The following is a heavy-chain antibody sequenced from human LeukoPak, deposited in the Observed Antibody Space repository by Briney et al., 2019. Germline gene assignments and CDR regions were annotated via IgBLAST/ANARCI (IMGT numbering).Heavy chain of an antibody. CDR1: GGPIRSYY. D-gene: IGHD3-9*01. V-gene: IGHV4-4*09. CDR3: AGGRYFDWVFYFDL. CDR2: IYTSGST. J-gene: IGHJ4*02. Sequence: SETLSLTCTVSGGPIRSYYWSWIRQPPGKGLEWIGYIYTSGSTNYNPSLESRVTISVDTSKNQFSLKLSSVTAADTAVYYCAGGRYFDWVFYFDLWGQGTLVTVSS.